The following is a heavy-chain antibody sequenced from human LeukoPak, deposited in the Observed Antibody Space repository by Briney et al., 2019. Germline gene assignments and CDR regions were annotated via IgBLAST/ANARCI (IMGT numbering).Heavy chain of an antibody. D-gene: IGHD4-23*01. CDR1: GGSISSPSYY. V-gene: IGHV4-39*01. J-gene: IGHJ6*02. CDR2: IYYSGST. CDR3: ASLLEVVTSYYYYGMDV. Sequence: SETLSLTCTVSGGSISSPSYYWGWIRQPPGKGLEWIGAIYYSGSTYFNPSLKSRVTISIDPSKNQFSLKLSSVTAADTAVYYCASLLEVVTSYYYYGMDVWGQGTKVTVSS.